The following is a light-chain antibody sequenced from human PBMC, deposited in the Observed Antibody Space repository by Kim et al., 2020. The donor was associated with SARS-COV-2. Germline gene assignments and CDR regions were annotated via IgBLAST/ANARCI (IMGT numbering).Light chain of an antibody. J-gene: IGLJ3*02. V-gene: IGLV1-40*01. CDR1: SSNIGAGYD. CDR2: GSS. Sequence: RVTNSCTGSSSNIGAGYDVRLYQQLPGTAPHLLIYGSSNRPSGVPDRFSGSKSGTSASLAITGLQAEDEADYYCQFYDSSLSGWVFGGGAKLTVL. CDR3: QFYDSSLSGWV.